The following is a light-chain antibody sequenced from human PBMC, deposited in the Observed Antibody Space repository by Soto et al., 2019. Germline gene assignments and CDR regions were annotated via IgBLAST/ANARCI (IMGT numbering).Light chain of an antibody. J-gene: IGLJ3*02. Sequence: QSALTQPASVSGTPGQSITISCTGTSSDVGAYNYVSWYQQHPDKAPKLMIYDVSDRPSGVSVRFSGSKSGNTASLTISGLQAEDEADNYCSSYTSSSTVVFGGGTKLTVL. V-gene: IGLV2-14*03. CDR2: DVS. CDR3: SSYTSSSTVV. CDR1: SSDVGAYNY.